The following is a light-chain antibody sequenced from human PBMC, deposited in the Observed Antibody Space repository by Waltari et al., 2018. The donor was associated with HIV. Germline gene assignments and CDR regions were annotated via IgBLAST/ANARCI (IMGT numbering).Light chain of an antibody. V-gene: IGLV2-23*02. Sequence: QSALPQPASASGSPGQSITISCTGTSSDVGSYNLVSWYQQHPGKAPKLMIYEVSKRPSGVSNRFSASKSANTASLTISGLQAEDEADYYCCSYAGSNTHVFGTGTKVTVL. CDR1: SSDVGSYNL. J-gene: IGLJ1*01. CDR3: CSYAGSNTHV. CDR2: EVS.